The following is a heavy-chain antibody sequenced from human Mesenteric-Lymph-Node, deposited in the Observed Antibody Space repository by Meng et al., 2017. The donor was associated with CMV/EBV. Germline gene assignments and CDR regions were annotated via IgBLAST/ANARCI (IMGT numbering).Heavy chain of an antibody. Sequence: GGSLRLSCAASGFTFSSYGMHWVRQAPGKGLQWVAFIRYDGNNKYYADSVKGRFTLSRDNSKNTLYLQMNSLRAEDTAVYYCARASQTDAFDIWGQGTMVTVSS. CDR2: IRYDGNNK. CDR3: ARASQTDAFDI. J-gene: IGHJ3*02. CDR1: GFTFSSYG. V-gene: IGHV3-30*02.